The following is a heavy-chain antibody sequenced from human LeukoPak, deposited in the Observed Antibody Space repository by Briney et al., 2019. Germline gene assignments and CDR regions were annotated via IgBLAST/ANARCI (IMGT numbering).Heavy chain of an antibody. D-gene: IGHD5-18*01. Sequence: SVKVSCKASGGTFSSYAISWVRQAPGQGLEWMGGIMPIFGTANYAQKFQGRVTITADKSTSTAYMELSSLRSEDTAVYYCARGGFLMYSYGYDYWGQGTLVTVSS. J-gene: IGHJ4*02. CDR3: ARGGFLMYSYGYDY. V-gene: IGHV1-69*06. CDR2: IMPIFGTA. CDR1: GGTFSSYA.